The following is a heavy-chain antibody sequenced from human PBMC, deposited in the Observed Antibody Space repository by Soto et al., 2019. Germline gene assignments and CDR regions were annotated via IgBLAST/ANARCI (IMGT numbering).Heavy chain of an antibody. V-gene: IGHV3-30-3*01. Sequence: QVQLVESGGGVVQPGRSLRLSCAASGFTFSDFAIHWVRQAPGKGLEWVAFILDDGSHKYYADSERGRFIMSRDNSKRTPYLEMNSLRADDTAVYFCARDVLGATGHNGGGMDVWGQGTTVFVSS. CDR2: ILDDGSHK. D-gene: IGHD1-1*01. CDR3: ARDVLGATGHNGGGMDV. CDR1: GFTFSDFA. J-gene: IGHJ6*02.